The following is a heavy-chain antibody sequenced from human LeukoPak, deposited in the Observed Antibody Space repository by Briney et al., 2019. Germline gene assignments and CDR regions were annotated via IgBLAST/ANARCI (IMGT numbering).Heavy chain of an antibody. J-gene: IGHJ4*02. V-gene: IGHV3-64*01. D-gene: IGHD4-17*01. CDR3: ARAATGTAESAFGY. CDR1: GFTFSSYA. CDR2: INSNGGST. Sequence: GGSLRLSCVASGFTFSSYAMHWVRQTPGKGLEYVSGINSNGGSTHYANSVKGRFTISRDNSKHTLYLQMDSLRTEDMAVYYCARAATGTAESAFGYWGQGTLVTVCS.